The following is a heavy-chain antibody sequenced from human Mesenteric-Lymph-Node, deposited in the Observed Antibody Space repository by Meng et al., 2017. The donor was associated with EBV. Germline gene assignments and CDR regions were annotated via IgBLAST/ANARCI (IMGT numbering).Heavy chain of an antibody. CDR2: IFHTGST. V-gene: IGHV4-4*02. J-gene: IGHJ1*01. CDR1: VGSISSNIW. D-gene: IGHD3-9*01. CDR3: ASHTTYSTTGYLFLQH. Sequence: QVHLLESVPGLGKPSRILPLTCTVSVGSISSNIWWTWVRQPPGKGLEWIGEIFHTGSTNYNPSLKSRVTMSVDKSKNLFSLTLNSVIAADTAVYYCASHTTYSTTGYLFLQHWGQGTLVTVSS.